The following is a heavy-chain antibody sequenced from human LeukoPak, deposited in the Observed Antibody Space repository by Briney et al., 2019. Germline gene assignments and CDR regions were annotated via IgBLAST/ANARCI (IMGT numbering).Heavy chain of an antibody. CDR1: GGSFSSYD. V-gene: IGHV4-4*07. D-gene: IGHD1-26*01. Sequence: KSSETLSLTCTVSGGSFSSYDWSWIRQPAGKGLEWIGRIYTSGSTNYNASLKSRVSMSVDTSKNQFSLKLSSVTAADTAVFYCARENSGSYREFDYWGQGTLVTVSS. J-gene: IGHJ4*02. CDR2: IYTSGST. CDR3: ARENSGSYREFDY.